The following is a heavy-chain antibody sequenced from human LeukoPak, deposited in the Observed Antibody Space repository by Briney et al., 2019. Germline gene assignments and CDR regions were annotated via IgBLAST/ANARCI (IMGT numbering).Heavy chain of an antibody. Sequence: PGGSLRLSCAASGFTFSDYCMSWIRQAPGKGLEWVAYISSSGSTIYYADSVKGRFTISRDNAKNSLYLQMSSLRAEDTAVYYCARDSLFATTSGGSDYWGHGTLVTVSS. CDR2: ISSSGSTI. V-gene: IGHV3-11*01. CDR1: GFTFSDYC. D-gene: IGHD3-16*01. J-gene: IGHJ4*01. CDR3: ARDSLFATTSGGSDY.